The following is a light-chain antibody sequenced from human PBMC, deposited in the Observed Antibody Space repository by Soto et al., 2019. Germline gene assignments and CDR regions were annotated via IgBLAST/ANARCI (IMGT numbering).Light chain of an antibody. Sequence: DIQMTQSPSSLSASVGDRVTITCRASQAITNDLSWYQQKPGEPPKRLIYAASTLHSGVPSRFSGSGSGTEFTLTISSLQPEDVATYFCLQHNSYPRTFGQGTNVEIK. CDR3: LQHNSYPRT. CDR2: AAS. V-gene: IGKV1-17*01. CDR1: QAITND. J-gene: IGKJ1*01.